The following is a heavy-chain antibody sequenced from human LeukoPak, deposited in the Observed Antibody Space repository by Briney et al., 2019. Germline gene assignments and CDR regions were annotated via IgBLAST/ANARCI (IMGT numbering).Heavy chain of an antibody. CDR3: ARPYYYSSGSHPF. Sequence: PGGSLRLACAASGFTFSSYWMTWVRQAPWKGLEWVANINKDGSEKNYVDSVKGRFTTSRDNAKNSLYLHMNSLRAEDTAMYYCARPYYYSSGSHPFWGQGTLVTVSS. CDR2: INKDGSEK. CDR1: GFTFSSYW. D-gene: IGHD3-10*01. V-gene: IGHV3-7*01. J-gene: IGHJ4*02.